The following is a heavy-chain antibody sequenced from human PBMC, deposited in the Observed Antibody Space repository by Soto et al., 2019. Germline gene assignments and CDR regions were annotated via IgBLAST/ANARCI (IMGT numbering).Heavy chain of an antibody. Sequence: PPGKGLEWIGYIYHSGTTFYNPSLKSRVTLSVDTSKNQFALKLSSVTAAETAVYYCARQRINGSYYAGFDISGQGTMVTGSS. V-gene: IGHV4-30-2*04. D-gene: IGHD1-26*01. J-gene: IGHJ6*02. CDR3: ARQRINGSYYAGFDI. CDR2: IYHSGTT.